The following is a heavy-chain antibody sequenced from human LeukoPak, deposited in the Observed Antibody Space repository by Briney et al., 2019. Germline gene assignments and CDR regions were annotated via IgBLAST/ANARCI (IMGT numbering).Heavy chain of an antibody. V-gene: IGHV3-23*01. D-gene: IGHD4-17*01. CDR1: GFTFSSYV. CDR2: ITSSGGST. J-gene: IGHJ4*02. Sequence: PGGPLRLSCAASGFTFSSYVMNWARQAPGKGLEWVSSITSSGGSTYYADSVKGRFTISRDNSKNTLHLQMNSLKAEDTAVYYCARKGQSEDYGKPDWGQGTLVTVSS. CDR3: ARKGQSEDYGKPD.